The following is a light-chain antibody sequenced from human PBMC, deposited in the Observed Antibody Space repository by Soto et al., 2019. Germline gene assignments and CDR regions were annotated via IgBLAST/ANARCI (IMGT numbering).Light chain of an antibody. CDR3: QQRSNFPLT. CDR1: QSVSSY. Sequence: EIVLTQSPATLSLSPGERATLSCRASQSVSSYLAWYQQKPGQAPRLLIYDASNRATGIPARFSGSWSGTDFTLTISSLEPDDFAVYYCQQRSNFPLTFGGGTKVEIK. V-gene: IGKV3-11*01. J-gene: IGKJ4*01. CDR2: DAS.